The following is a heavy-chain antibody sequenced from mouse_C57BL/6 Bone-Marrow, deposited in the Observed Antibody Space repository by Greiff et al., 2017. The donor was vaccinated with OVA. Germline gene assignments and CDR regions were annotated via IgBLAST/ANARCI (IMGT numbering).Heavy chain of an antibody. J-gene: IGHJ3*01. CDR3: TRGRSGYDGYYFAY. D-gene: IGHD2-3*01. Sequence: EVKLVESGGGLVQPGGSMKLSCAASGFTFSDAWMDWVRQSPEKGLEWVAEIRNKANNHATYYAESVKGRFTISRDDSKSSVYLQMNSLRAEDTGIYYCTRGRSGYDGYYFAYWGQGTLVTVSA. V-gene: IGHV6-6*01. CDR2: IRNKANNHAT. CDR1: GFTFSDAW.